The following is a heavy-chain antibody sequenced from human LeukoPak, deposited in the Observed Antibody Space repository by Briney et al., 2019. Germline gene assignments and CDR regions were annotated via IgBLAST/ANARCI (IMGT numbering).Heavy chain of an antibody. CDR1: GFTFSIYA. CDR3: AKDPGGLAMIVVNDDY. D-gene: IGHD3-22*01. CDR2: ISGSGGRT. Sequence: GRSLRLSCAASGFTFSIYAMSWVRQAPRKGLEWVSAISGSGGRTYYADSGKGRFTNSKDNSKNTLYLQMNGLRAEDTAVYYCAKDPGGLAMIVVNDDYWGQGTLVTVSS. V-gene: IGHV3-23*01. J-gene: IGHJ4*02.